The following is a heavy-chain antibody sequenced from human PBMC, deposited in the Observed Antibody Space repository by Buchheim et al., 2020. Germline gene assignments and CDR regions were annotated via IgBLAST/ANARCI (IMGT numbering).Heavy chain of an antibody. J-gene: IGHJ4*02. V-gene: IGHV4-59*01. CDR1: GGPISSYY. D-gene: IGHD3-22*01. CDR2: IYYSGST. Sequence: QVQLQESGPGLVKPSETLSLTCTVSGGPISSYYWSWIRQPPGKGLEWIGYIYYSGSTNYNPSLKSRVTISVDTSKNQFSLKLSSVTAADTAVYYCARVQISSGYSVPYFDYWGQGTL. CDR3: ARVQISSGYSVPYFDY.